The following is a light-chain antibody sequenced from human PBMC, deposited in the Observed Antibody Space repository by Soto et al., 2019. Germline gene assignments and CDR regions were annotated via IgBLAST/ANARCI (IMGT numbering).Light chain of an antibody. CDR1: SSDVGGYNF. V-gene: IGLV2-14*03. J-gene: IGLJ1*01. Sequence: QSVLAQPASVSGSPGQSITISCTGTSSDVGGYNFVSWYQQHPGKAPKVIIYDVSSRPSGVSYRFSGSKSGNTASLTISGLQPEDEADYYCCSNTISRNLRYVFGTGTKVTVL. CDR3: CSNTISRNLRYV. CDR2: DVS.